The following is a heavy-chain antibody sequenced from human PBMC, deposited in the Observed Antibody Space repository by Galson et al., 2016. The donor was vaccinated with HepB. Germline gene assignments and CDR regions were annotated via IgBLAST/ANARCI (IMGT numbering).Heavy chain of an antibody. CDR3: PGRIXASGTRAGYFDL. CDR1: XXSIXXXEX. Sequence: ETLSXTCGVXXXSIXXXEXXXCVXXXPGKXLEXXGEIYHSGSNNYXPSLKSRVTISLDKTKTEFSLKLTSVTXADTAVYFWPGRIXASGTRAGYFDLWGRXXLIT. J-gene: IGHJ2*01. V-gene: IGHV4-4*01. CDR2: IYHSGSN. D-gene: IGHD1-14*01.